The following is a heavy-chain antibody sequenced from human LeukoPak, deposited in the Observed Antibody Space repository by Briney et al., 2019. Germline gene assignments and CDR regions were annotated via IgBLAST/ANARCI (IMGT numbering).Heavy chain of an antibody. V-gene: IGHV4-4*07. J-gene: IGHJ5*02. CDR2: IYTSGST. CDR3: ARSLPEEVAPAAIGSPWFDP. Sequence: SETLSLTCTVSGGSISSYYWSWIRQPAGKGLEWIGRIYTSGSTNYNASLKRRVTMSVDTSKNQFSLKLSSVTAADTAVYYCARSLPEEVAPAAIGSPWFDPWGQGTLVTVSS. D-gene: IGHD2-2*01. CDR1: GGSISSYY.